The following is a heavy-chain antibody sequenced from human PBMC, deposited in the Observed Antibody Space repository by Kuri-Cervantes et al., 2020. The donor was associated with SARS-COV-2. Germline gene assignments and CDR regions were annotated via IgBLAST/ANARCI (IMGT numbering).Heavy chain of an antibody. CDR1: GGTFSSYA. CDR3: ARDQGYQLLFALDY. V-gene: IGHV1-69*13. J-gene: IGHJ4*02. CDR2: IIPIFGTA. Sequence: SVKVSCKASGGTFSSYAISWVRQAPGQGLEWMGWIIPIFGTANYAQKFQGRVTITADESTSTAYKELSSLRSEDTAVYYCARDQGYQLLFALDYWGQGTLVTVSS. D-gene: IGHD2-2*01.